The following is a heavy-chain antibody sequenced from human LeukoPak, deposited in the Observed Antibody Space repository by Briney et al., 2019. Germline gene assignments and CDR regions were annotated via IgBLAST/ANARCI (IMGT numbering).Heavy chain of an antibody. CDR1: GLTFTSYW. D-gene: IGHD5-18*01. J-gene: IGHJ4*02. V-gene: IGHV3-21*06. CDR2: IRTASDYI. Sequence: GVSRRLSCPASGLTFTSYWMSCVRQAPGKGREWASSIRTASDYIYYGDSLKGRFTISRDNGKNSLYLQMNSLRAEDTAVYYCARRATSERGYSYGLDYWGQGTLVTVSS. CDR3: ARRATSERGYSYGLDY.